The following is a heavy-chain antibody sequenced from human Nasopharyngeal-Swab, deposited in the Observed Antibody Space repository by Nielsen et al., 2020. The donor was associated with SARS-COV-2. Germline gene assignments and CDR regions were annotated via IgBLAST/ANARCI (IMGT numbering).Heavy chain of an antibody. CDR2: IKQDGSEK. CDR3: ARDPGFGYYYDSSGYYDY. Sequence: GESLKISCAASGFTFSSYWMSWVRQAPGKGLEWVANIKQDGSEKYYVDSVKGRFTISRDNAKNSLCLQMNSLRAEDTAVYYCARDPGFGYYYDSSGYYDYWGQGTLVTVSS. CDR1: GFTFSSYW. V-gene: IGHV3-7*01. J-gene: IGHJ4*02. D-gene: IGHD3-22*01.